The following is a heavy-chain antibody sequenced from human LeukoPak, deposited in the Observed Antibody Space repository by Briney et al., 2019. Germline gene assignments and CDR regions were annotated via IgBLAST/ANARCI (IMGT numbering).Heavy chain of an antibody. CDR1: GFTFISST. CDR2: IVVGSGNT. D-gene: IGHD3-16*01. J-gene: IGHJ5*02. V-gene: IGHV1-58*02. CDR3: AADLPGGAMFDP. Sequence: SVKVSXKASGFTFISSTIQWVRQARGQRLEWIGWIVVGSGNTNYAQNFQERVTITRDMSTSTAYMELSSLRSGDTAVYYCAADLPGGAMFDPWGQGTLVTVSS.